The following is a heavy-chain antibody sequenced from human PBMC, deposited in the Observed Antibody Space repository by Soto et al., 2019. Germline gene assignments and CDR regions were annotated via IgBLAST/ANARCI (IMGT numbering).Heavy chain of an antibody. J-gene: IGHJ4*02. CDR1: GFTFRSSP. Sequence: EVQLWESGGGLVQPGGSLRLSCAVSGFTFRSSPMSWVRRAPGKGLEWVSGINGGDDSEHYVDSVRGRFTIIRDNSKNLLLLQMNSLRVEDTAIYYCTTDSHWGISSPTHDHWGQGTQVTVSS. CDR2: INGGDDSE. D-gene: IGHD6-6*01. V-gene: IGHV3-23*01. CDR3: TTDSHWGISSPTHDH.